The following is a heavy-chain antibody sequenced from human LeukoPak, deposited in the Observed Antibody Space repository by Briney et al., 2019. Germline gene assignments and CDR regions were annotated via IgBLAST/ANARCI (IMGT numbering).Heavy chain of an antibody. Sequence: GGSLRLSCAASGFTFSSYEMNWVRQAPGKGLEWVSYISSSGSTIYYADSVKGRFTISRDNAKNSLYLQMNSLRAEDTAVYYCARTTYDYGDRSGFDYWGQGTLVTVSS. CDR3: ARTTYDYGDRSGFDY. CDR2: ISSSGSTI. V-gene: IGHV3-48*03. CDR1: GFTFSSYE. D-gene: IGHD4-17*01. J-gene: IGHJ4*02.